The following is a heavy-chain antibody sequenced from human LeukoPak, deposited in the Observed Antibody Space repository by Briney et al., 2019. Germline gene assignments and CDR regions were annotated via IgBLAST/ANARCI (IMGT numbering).Heavy chain of an antibody. D-gene: IGHD3-10*01. Sequence: SETLSLTCTVSGGSISSDSHYWGWIRQPPGKGLEWIGSIYYSGSTYYNSSLKSRVTISVDTSKNQFSLKLSSVTAADTAVYYCAVEFLGSGSGSYFDYWGQGTLVTVSS. CDR3: AVEFLGSGSGSYFDY. J-gene: IGHJ4*02. CDR2: IYYSGST. CDR1: GGSISSDSHY. V-gene: IGHV4-39*01.